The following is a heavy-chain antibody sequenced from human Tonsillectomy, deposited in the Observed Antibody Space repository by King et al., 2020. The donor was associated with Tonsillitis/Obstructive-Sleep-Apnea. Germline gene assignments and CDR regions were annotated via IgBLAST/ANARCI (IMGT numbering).Heavy chain of an antibody. CDR1: GFTVSSNY. D-gene: IGHD5-12*01. Sequence: VQLVESGGGLIQPGGSLRLSCAASGFTVSSNYMSWVRQAPGKGLEWVSVIYSGGSTYYADSVKGRFTISRDNSKNTLYLQMNSLRAEDTAVYYCASPNQYSGYDSDWYFDLWGRGTLVTVSS. J-gene: IGHJ2*01. V-gene: IGHV3-53*01. CDR3: ASPNQYSGYDSDWYFDL. CDR2: IYSGGST.